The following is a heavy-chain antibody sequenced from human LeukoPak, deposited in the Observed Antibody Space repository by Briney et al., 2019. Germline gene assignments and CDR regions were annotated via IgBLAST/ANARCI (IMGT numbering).Heavy chain of an antibody. Sequence: GGSLRPSCAASGFTVSSNYMSWVRQAPGKGLEWVSVIYSGGSTYCADSVKGRFTISRDNSKNTLYLQMNSLRAEDMAVYYCARVIQLWLMLDYWGQGTLVTVSS. D-gene: IGHD5-18*01. CDR1: GFTVSSNY. CDR2: IYSGGST. CDR3: ARVIQLWLMLDY. V-gene: IGHV3-53*01. J-gene: IGHJ4*02.